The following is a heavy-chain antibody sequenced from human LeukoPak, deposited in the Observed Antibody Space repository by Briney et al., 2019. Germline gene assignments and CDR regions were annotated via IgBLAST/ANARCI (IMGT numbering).Heavy chain of an antibody. CDR3: ARDRTVLAIFGVVKGGWFDP. Sequence: SETLSLTCTVSGGSISSYYWSWIRQPAGKGLEWIGRIYTSGSTNYNPSLKSRVTMSVDTSKNQFSLKLSSVTAADTAVYYCARDRTVLAIFGVVKGGWFDPWGQGTLVTVSS. CDR2: IYTSGST. CDR1: GGSISSYY. V-gene: IGHV4-4*07. D-gene: IGHD3-3*01. J-gene: IGHJ5*02.